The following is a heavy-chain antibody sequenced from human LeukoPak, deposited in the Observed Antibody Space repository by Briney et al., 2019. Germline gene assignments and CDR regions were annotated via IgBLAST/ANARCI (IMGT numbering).Heavy chain of an antibody. CDR1: GGSISSSSYY. Sequence: PSETLSLTCTVSGGSISSSSYYWGWIRQPPGKGLEWIGSIYYSGSTYYNPSLKSRVTISVDTSKNQFSLKLSSVTAAGTAVYYCARDCTSCFPYYYGMDVWGQGTTVTVSS. D-gene: IGHD2-2*01. V-gene: IGHV4-39*07. CDR3: ARDCTSCFPYYYGMDV. J-gene: IGHJ6*02. CDR2: IYYSGST.